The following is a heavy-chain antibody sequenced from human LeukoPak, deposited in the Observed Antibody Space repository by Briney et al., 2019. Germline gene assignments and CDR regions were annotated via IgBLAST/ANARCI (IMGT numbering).Heavy chain of an antibody. J-gene: IGHJ3*02. V-gene: IGHV4-59*01. D-gene: IGHD1-26*01. CDR1: GGSISSYY. CDR3: ARQYSGSYRRPFDAFDI. CDR2: IYYSGST. Sequence: SETLSLTCTVSGGSISSYYWSWIRQPPGKGLEWIGYIYYSGSTNYNPSLKSRVTISVDTSKNQFSLKLSSVTAADTAVYYCARQYSGSYRRPFDAFDIWGQGTMVTVSS.